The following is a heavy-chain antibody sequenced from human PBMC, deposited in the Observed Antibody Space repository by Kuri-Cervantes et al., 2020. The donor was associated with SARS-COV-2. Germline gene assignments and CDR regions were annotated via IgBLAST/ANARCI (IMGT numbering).Heavy chain of an antibody. V-gene: IGHV4-39*07. Sequence: GSLRLSCTVSGGSISSSSYYWGWIRQPPGKGLEWIGSIYHSGSTYYNPSLKSRVTISVGASKNQFSLKLNSVTAADTAVYYCARGTYTYYDFWRGPYFDYWGQGNLVTVSS. CDR2: IYHSGST. CDR3: ARGTYTYYDFWRGPYFDY. J-gene: IGHJ4*02. CDR1: GGSISSSSYY. D-gene: IGHD3-3*01.